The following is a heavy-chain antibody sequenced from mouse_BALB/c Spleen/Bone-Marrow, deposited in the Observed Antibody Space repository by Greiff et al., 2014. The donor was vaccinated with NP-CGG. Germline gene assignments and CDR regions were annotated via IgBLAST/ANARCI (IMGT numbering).Heavy chain of an antibody. D-gene: IGHD1-2*01. J-gene: IGHJ2*01. CDR3: ARYYYGFLDY. Sequence: VKVEESGPGLVAPSQTLSITCTVSGFSLTSYGVHWVCQSPGKGLEWLGVIWAGGSTNYNSALMSRLSISKDNSKSQVFLKMNSLQTDDTAMYYCARYYYGFLDYWGQGTTLTVSS. CDR1: GFSLTSYG. CDR2: IWAGGST. V-gene: IGHV2-9*02.